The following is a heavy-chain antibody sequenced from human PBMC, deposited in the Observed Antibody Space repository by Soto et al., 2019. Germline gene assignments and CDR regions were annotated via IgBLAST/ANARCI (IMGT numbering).Heavy chain of an antibody. Sequence: GASVKVSCKASGYTFTSYDINWVRQATGQGLEWIGWMNPNSGNTGYAQKFQGRVTMTRNTSISTAYMELSSLRSEDTAVYYCARGLKYYDYVWGSWNYHGMDVWGQGTTVTVSS. CDR1: GYTFTSYD. CDR2: MNPNSGNT. V-gene: IGHV1-8*01. J-gene: IGHJ6*02. D-gene: IGHD3-16*01. CDR3: ARGLKYYDYVWGSWNYHGMDV.